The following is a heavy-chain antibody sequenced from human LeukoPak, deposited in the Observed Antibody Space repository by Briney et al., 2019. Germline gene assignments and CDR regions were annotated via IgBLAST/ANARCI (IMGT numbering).Heavy chain of an antibody. CDR2: IKQDGSEK. D-gene: IGHD3-10*01. CDR1: GFTFSNYW. J-gene: IGHJ5*02. V-gene: IGHV3-7*01. CDR3: ARDSPYYYGSGSYYNP. Sequence: GGSLRLSCAASGFTFSNYWMSWVRQAPGKGLEWVANIKQDGSEKYYVDSVKGRFTISRDNAENSLYLQMNSLRAEDTAVYYCARDSPYYYGSGSYYNPWGQGTLVTVSS.